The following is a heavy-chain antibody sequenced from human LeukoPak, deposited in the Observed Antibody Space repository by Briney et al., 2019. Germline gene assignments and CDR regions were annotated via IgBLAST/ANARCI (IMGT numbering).Heavy chain of an antibody. J-gene: IGHJ4*02. V-gene: IGHV4-34*01. CDR1: GGSFSGYY. CDR3: ANGSGGGVILPDY. D-gene: IGHD3-16*02. CDR2: INHSGST. Sequence: SETLSLTCAVYGGSFSGYYWSWIRQPPGKGLEWIGEINHSGSTNYNPSLKSRVTISVDTSKNQFSLKLSSVTAADTAVYYCANGSGGGVILPDYWGQGTLVTVSS.